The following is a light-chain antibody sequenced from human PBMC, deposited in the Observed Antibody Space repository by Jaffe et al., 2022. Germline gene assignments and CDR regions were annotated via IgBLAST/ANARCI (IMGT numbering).Light chain of an antibody. CDR3: SSYTTDGSLRL. CDR1: SNDVGGDNH. Sequence: QSALTQPASVSGSPGQSITISCTGTSNDVGGDNHVSWYQQHPGKAPKLILYKVNNRPSGVSDRFSGSKSGSTASLIISGLLAEDEADYYCSSYTTDGSLRLFGSGTMVTV. V-gene: IGLV2-14*03. CDR2: KVN. J-gene: IGLJ1*01.